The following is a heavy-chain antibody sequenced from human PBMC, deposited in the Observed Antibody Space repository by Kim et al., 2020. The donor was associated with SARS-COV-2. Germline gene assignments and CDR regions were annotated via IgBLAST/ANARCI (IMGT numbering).Heavy chain of an antibody. V-gene: IGHV4-59*13. CDR2: IYYSGST. CDR3: AREYYDILTGHRYGMDV. J-gene: IGHJ6*02. CDR1: GGSISSYY. D-gene: IGHD3-9*01. Sequence: SETLSLTCTVSGGSISSYYWSWIRQPPGKGLEWIGYIYYSGSTNYNPSLKNRVTISVDTSKNQFSLKLSSVTAADTAVYYCAREYYDILTGHRYGMDVWGQGTTVTVSS.